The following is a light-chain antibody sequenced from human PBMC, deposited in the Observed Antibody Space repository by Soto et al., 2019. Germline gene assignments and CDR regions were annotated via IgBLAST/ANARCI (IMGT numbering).Light chain of an antibody. V-gene: IGKV3-15*01. CDR3: QQYDNWPWT. J-gene: IGKJ1*01. Sequence: EIVMTQSPATLSVSPGGRATLSCRASQSISDTLAWYQQKPGQAPWLLIHGASTRAPGFPARFSGSGSGTDFTLTISSLQSEDFAVYYCQQYDNWPWTFGQGTKVEIK. CDR2: GAS. CDR1: QSISDT.